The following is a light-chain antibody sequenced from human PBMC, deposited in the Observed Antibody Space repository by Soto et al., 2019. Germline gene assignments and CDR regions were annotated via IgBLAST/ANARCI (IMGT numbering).Light chain of an antibody. CDR1: QSLLHSNGYNY. J-gene: IGKJ2*01. V-gene: IGKV2-28*01. CDR2: LGS. Sequence: DIVMTQSPLSLPVTPGEPASISCRSSQSLLHSNGYNYLDWYLQKPGQSPQLLIYLGSNRASGVPDRLSGSGSGTDFTLKISRVEAEDVGVYYCMQALQTPRYTFGQGTKREIK. CDR3: MQALQTPRYT.